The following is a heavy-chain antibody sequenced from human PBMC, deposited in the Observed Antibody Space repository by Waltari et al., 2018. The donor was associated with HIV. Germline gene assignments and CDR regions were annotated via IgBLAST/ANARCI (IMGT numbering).Heavy chain of an antibody. CDR2: MTPNSGNT. CDR1: GYTFTSYD. J-gene: IGHJ4*02. D-gene: IGHD3-9*01. Sequence: QVQLVQSGAEVKTPGASVKVSCKASGYTFTSYDINWVRQATRQGLEWMGWMTPNSGNTGNAQKFQGRVTMTMNASITTAYMELSSLRSEDTAVYFCARGIPAGRYETLTGQDYWGQGTLVTVSS. CDR3: ARGIPAGRYETLTGQDY. V-gene: IGHV1-8*01.